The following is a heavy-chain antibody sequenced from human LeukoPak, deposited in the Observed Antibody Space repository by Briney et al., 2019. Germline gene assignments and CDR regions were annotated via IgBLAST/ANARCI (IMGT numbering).Heavy chain of an antibody. D-gene: IGHD6-19*01. V-gene: IGHV4-4*07. J-gene: IGHJ4*02. CDR3: ARGASGWYGYYFDY. Sequence: SETLSLTCTVSGGSISTYYWTWIRQPAGKGLEWIGRIYTSRSTNYNPSLKSRVTMSVDTSKNQFSLKLSSVTAADTAVYYCARGASGWYGYYFDYWGQGTLVTVSS. CDR1: GGSISTYY. CDR2: IYTSRST.